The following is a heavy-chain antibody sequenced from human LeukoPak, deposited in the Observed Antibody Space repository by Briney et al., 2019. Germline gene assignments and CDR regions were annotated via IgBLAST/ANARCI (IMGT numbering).Heavy chain of an antibody. D-gene: IGHD6-13*01. Sequence: PGGSLRLSCAASGFTFSSYAMSWVRQAPGKGLEWVSTIGGSGDNTYYADSVKGRFTISRDNSKNTLCLQMNSLRAEDTDLYYCTVQGSGSRDFWGQGTLVTVSS. CDR1: GFTFSSYA. V-gene: IGHV3-23*01. CDR3: TVQGSGSRDF. J-gene: IGHJ4*02. CDR2: IGGSGDNT.